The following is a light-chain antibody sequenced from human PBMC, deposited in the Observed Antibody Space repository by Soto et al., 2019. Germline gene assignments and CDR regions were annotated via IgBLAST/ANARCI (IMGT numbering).Light chain of an antibody. J-gene: IGKJ2*01. V-gene: IGKV3-15*01. CDR3: QQFSDWPPYT. Sequence: ETVMTQSPATLSVSPGERATLSCRASQNVFTNVAWYQQKPGQAPRLLIYRASTRATGVPARLSGSGSGTEFTLTISSLQSEDFALYFCQQFSDWPPYTFGQGTKLEIK. CDR2: RAS. CDR1: QNVFTN.